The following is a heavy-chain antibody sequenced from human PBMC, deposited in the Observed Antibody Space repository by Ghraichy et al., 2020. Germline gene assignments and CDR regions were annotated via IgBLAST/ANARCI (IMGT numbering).Heavy chain of an antibody. CDR1: GYTFTSYY. D-gene: IGHD2-2*01. J-gene: IGHJ5*02. CDR3: ARGDVTVVVPAGKYNWFDP. V-gene: IGHV1-46*01. Sequence: ASVKVSCKASGYTFTSYYMHWVRQAPGQGLEWMGIINPSGGSTSYAQKFQGRVTMTRDTSTSTVYMELSSLRSEDTAVYYCARGDVTVVVPAGKYNWFDPWGQGTLVTVSS. CDR2: INPSGGST.